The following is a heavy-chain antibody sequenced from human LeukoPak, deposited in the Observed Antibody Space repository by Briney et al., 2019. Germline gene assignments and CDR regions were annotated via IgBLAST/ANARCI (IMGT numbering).Heavy chain of an antibody. J-gene: IGHJ6*03. V-gene: IGHV1-69*06. D-gene: IGHD5-12*01. Sequence: ASVKVSCKASGGTFSSYAISWVRQAPGQGLEWMGGIIPIFGTANYAQKFQGGVTITADKSTSTAYMELSSLRSEDTAVYYCASQSGYDYYYYYYMDVWGKGTTVTVPS. CDR3: ASQSGYDYYYYYYMDV. CDR2: IIPIFGTA. CDR1: GGTFSSYA.